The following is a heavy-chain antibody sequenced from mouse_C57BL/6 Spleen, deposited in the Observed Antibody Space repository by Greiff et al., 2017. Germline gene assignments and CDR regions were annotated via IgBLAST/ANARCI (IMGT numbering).Heavy chain of an antibody. Sequence: VQLKESGPELVKPGASVKISCKASGYSFTGYYMNWVKQSPEKSLEWIGEINPSTGGTTYNQKFKAKATLTVDKSSSTAYMQLKSLTSEDSAVYYCAREGYYGSSYVFYAMDYWGQGTSVTVSS. D-gene: IGHD1-1*01. V-gene: IGHV1-42*01. CDR2: INPSTGGT. J-gene: IGHJ4*01. CDR3: AREGYYGSSYVFYAMDY. CDR1: GYSFTGYY.